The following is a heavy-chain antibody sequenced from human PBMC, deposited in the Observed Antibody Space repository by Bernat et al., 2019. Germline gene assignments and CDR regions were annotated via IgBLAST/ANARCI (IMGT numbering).Heavy chain of an antibody. J-gene: IGHJ5*02. CDR1: GFTFSTYA. CDR2: ISASGDST. V-gene: IGHV3-23*01. Sequence: EVQLLESGGGLVQPGGSLRLSCAGSGFTFSTYAINWVRQAPGKGLEWVSAISASGDSTYYADSVKGRFTISRDNSKNTLYLQMNSLRGEDTAVYYCARVSGQDLGRFCYDRWGQGTLVTVSS. D-gene: IGHD3-10*01. CDR3: ARVSGQDLGRFCYDR.